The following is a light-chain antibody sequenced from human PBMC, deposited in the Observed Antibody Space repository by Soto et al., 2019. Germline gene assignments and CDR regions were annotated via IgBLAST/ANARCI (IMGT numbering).Light chain of an antibody. J-gene: IGKJ5*01. CDR2: GAS. V-gene: IGKV3-15*01. Sequence: EIVMTQSPATLSVSPGERATLSCRASQSVSGNLAWYQQKPGQAPSLLIYGASTRATGLPARFSGSGSGTEFTLTISSLQSEDFAVYYCQQYNNWLITFGQGKRLEIK. CDR3: QQYNNWLIT. CDR1: QSVSGN.